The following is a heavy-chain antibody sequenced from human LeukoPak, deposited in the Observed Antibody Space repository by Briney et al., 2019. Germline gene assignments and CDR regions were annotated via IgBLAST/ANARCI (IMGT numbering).Heavy chain of an antibody. CDR1: GGSISSSSYY. D-gene: IGHD1-14*01. J-gene: IGHJ6*02. CDR2: IYYSGST. Sequence: SETLSLTCTVSGGSISSSSYYWGWIRQPPGKGLEWIGSIYYSGSTYYNPSLKSRVTISVDTSKNQFSLKLSSVTAADTAVYYCASFPAGYYGMDVWGQETTVTVSS. V-gene: IGHV4-39*01. CDR3: ASFPAGYYGMDV.